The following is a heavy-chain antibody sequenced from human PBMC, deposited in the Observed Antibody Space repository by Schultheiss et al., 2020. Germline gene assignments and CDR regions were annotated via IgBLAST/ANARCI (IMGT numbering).Heavy chain of an antibody. V-gene: IGHV4-39*01. CDR2: VHSSGSP. J-gene: IGHJ4*02. D-gene: IGHD6-19*01. Sequence: SETLSLTCTVSGGSITSTSSFWGWIRQPPGKGLEWIGNVHSSGSPAYNPSLKGRVTISIDTSKNQFSLRLKSLSATDTSVYYCARRTAKWLVPDWGQGTLVTVSS. CDR1: GGSITSTSSF. CDR3: ARRTAKWLVPD.